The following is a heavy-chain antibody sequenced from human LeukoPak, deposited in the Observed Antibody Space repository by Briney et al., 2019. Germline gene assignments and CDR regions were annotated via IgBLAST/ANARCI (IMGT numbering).Heavy chain of an antibody. J-gene: IGHJ4*02. V-gene: IGHV1-46*01. CDR1: GYTFTGYY. Sequence: ASVKVSCKASGYTFTGYYMHWVRQAPGQGLEWMGIINPGGRSTSYAQKFQGRVTMTRDTSTSTVYMELSSLRSEDTAVYYCAREIGPIQLHLWGSAFDYWGQGTLVTVSS. CDR3: AREIGPIQLHLWGSAFDY. D-gene: IGHD5-24*01. CDR2: INPGGRST.